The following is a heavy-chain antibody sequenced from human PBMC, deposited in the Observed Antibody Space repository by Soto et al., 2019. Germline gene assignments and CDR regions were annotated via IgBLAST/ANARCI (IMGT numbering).Heavy chain of an antibody. CDR1: GFTLSSYV. CDR2: SSGTPGSA. J-gene: IGHJ5*02. D-gene: IGHD1-7*01. V-gene: IGHV3-23*01. CDR3: ARGTPNWNYPP. Sequence: GGSLRLSCAASGFTLSSYVMSWVRQAPGKRLEWVSSSSGTPGSAYCADSVKGRFTISGENSKDTVYLQMTSLRTEDTAVYHCARGTPNWNYPPWGQGTRVTVSS.